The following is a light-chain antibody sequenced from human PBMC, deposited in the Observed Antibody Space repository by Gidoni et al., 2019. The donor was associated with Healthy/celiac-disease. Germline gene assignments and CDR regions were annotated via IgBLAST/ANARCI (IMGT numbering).Light chain of an antibody. CDR3: QQSYSTPAFT. CDR1: QSISSY. CDR2: AAS. V-gene: IGKV1-39*01. J-gene: IGKJ4*01. Sequence: DLHMTPSPSSLSASIGDRVPITCRASQSISSYLHWYQQKPGKAPKLLIYAASSLQSGVLSRFSGSGAGTDFTLTTSSRQPEDFVTYYCQQSYSTPAFTFGGGTKVEIK.